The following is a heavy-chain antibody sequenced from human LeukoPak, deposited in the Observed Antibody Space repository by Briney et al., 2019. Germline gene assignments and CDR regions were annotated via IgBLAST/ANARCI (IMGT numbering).Heavy chain of an antibody. V-gene: IGHV3-30-3*01. CDR1: GFTFSSYA. CDR3: ARELVWRIAAPFDS. Sequence: PGRSLRLSCAASGFTFSSYAMHWVRQAPGKGLEWVAVISYDGSNKYYADSVKGRFTISRDNSKNTLYLQMNSLRAEDTAVYYCARELVWRIAAPFDSWGQGTLVTVSS. J-gene: IGHJ4*02. CDR2: ISYDGSNK. D-gene: IGHD6-13*01.